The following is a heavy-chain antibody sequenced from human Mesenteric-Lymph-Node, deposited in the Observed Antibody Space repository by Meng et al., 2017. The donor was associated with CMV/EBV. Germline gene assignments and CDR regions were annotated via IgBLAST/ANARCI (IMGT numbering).Heavy chain of an antibody. CDR1: GYTFTDYG. CDR3: ARDSYFFDTSAYIYY. V-gene: IGHV1-18*04. D-gene: IGHD3-22*01. J-gene: IGHJ4*02. Sequence: ASVKVSCKVSGYTFTDYGISWVRQAPGQGLEWMGWISGFNNDAKFAQKFQGRVTMTTDASTSTVYLELRSLRSDDTAVYYCARDSYFFDTSAYIYYWGQGTLVTVSS. CDR2: ISGFNNDA.